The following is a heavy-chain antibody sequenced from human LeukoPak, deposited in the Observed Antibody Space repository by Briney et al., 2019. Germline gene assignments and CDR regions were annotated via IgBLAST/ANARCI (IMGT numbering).Heavy chain of an antibody. CDR1: GGSFSGYY. V-gene: IGHV4-34*01. J-gene: IGHJ6*03. D-gene: IGHD3-3*01. CDR2: INHSGST. Sequence: SETLSLTCAVYGGSFSGYYLSWIRQPPGKGLEWIGEINHSGSTNYNPSLKSRVTISVDTSKNQFSLKLSSVTAADTAVYYCARGTRRFSYYYYMDVWGKGTTVTVSS. CDR3: ARGTRRFSYYYYMDV.